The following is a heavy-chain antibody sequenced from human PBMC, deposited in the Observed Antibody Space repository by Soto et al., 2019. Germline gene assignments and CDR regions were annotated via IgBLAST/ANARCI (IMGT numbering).Heavy chain of an antibody. CDR2: IYYSGST. CDR3: ARYYSGYDLNWFDP. D-gene: IGHD5-12*01. J-gene: IGHJ5*02. Sequence: PSETLSLTCTVSGGSISSGGYYWSWIRQHPGKGLEWIGYIYYSGSTYYNPSLKSRVTISVDTSKNQSSLKLSSVTAADTAVYYCARYYSGYDLNWFDPWGQGTLVTVSS. CDR1: GGSISSGGYY. V-gene: IGHV4-31*03.